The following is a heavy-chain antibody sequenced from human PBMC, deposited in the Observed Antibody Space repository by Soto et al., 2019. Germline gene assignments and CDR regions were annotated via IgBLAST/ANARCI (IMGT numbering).Heavy chain of an antibody. CDR1: GFTFSSYS. D-gene: IGHD1-7*01. V-gene: IGHV3-21*01. Sequence: GSLRRSCAASGFTFSSYSMNWVRQAPGKGLEWVSSISSSSSYIYYADSVKGRFTISRDNAKNSLYLQMNSLRAEDTAVYYCARDITGTKALDYWGQGTLVTVSS. CDR3: ARDITGTKALDY. J-gene: IGHJ4*02. CDR2: ISSSSSYI.